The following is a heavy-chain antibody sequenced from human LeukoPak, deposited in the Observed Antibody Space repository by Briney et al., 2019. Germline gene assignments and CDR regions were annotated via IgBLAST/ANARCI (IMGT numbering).Heavy chain of an antibody. D-gene: IGHD6-13*01. CDR1: GFTVSSNY. CDR3: ARDPIAAAGTDLDY. J-gene: IGHJ4*02. CDR2: IYSGGST. Sequence: GGSLRLSCAASGFTVSSNYMSWVRQAPGKGLEWVSVIYSGGSTYYADSVKGRFTISRDNSKNTLYLQMNSLRAEDTAVYYCARDPIAAAGTDLDYWGQGTLVTVSS. V-gene: IGHV3-66*01.